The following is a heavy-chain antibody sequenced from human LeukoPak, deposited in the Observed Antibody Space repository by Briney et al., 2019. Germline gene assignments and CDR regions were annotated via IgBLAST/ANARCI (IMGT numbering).Heavy chain of an antibody. CDR1: GFTVSSNY. CDR3: ASRDKGYYYGMDV. J-gene: IGHJ6*02. Sequence: PGGSLRLSCAASGFTVSSNYMSWVRQAPGKGLEWVSLLYSSGVTYYAESVKGRFTISRDNSKNTLYLQMNSLRAEDTAVYYCASRDKGYYYGMDVWGQGTTVTVSS. CDR2: LYSSGVT. V-gene: IGHV3-66*01. D-gene: IGHD5-24*01.